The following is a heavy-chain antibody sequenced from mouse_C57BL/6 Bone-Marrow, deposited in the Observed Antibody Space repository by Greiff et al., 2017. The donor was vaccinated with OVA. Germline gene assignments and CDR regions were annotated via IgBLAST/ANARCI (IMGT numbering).Heavy chain of an antibody. Sequence: VQLQQSGAELMQPGASVKLSCKATGYTFTGYWIEWVKQRPGHGLEWIGEILPGSGSTNYNEKFKGKATFTADTYSNTAYMQLSSVTTEDSAIYYCARRGLLPQYFDVWGTGTTVTVSS. CDR1: GYTFTGYW. J-gene: IGHJ1*03. CDR3: ARRGLLPQYFDV. D-gene: IGHD1-1*01. V-gene: IGHV1-9*01. CDR2: ILPGSGST.